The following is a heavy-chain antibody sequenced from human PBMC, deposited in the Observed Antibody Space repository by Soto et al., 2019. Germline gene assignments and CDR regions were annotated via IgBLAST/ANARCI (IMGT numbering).Heavy chain of an antibody. V-gene: IGHV1-69*06. J-gene: IGHJ5*02. Sequence: QVQLVQSGAEVKKPGSSVKVSCKASGGTFSSYAISWVRQAPGQGLEWMGGIIPIFGTANYAQKFQGRVTITADKSTSTAYMELSSLRSEYTAVYYCARVRYDFWSGRSYNWFDPWGQGTLVTVSS. CDR2: IIPIFGTA. D-gene: IGHD3-3*01. CDR1: GGTFSSYA. CDR3: ARVRYDFWSGRSYNWFDP.